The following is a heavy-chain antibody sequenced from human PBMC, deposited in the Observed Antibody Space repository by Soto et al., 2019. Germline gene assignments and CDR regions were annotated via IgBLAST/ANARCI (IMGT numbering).Heavy chain of an antibody. V-gene: IGHV3-30*03. D-gene: IGHD6-19*01. CDR3: ATEHSSGYYRVVDY. Sequence: QVQVVESGGGVVKPGRSLRLSCAASGFTLSCCGMHWVRQAPGKGLEWVGVITYDGGDKHYADSVKGRFTISSDSSENTVYLQMNSLRVEDSAIYYCATEHSSGYYRVVDYWGQGTLVTVSS. CDR2: ITYDGGDK. CDR1: GFTLSCCG. J-gene: IGHJ4*02.